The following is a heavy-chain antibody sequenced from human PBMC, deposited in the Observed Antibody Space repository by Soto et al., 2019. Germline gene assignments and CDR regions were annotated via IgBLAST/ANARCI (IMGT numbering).Heavy chain of an antibody. CDR1: GFIFSGSG. J-gene: IGHJ5*01. D-gene: IGHD3-22*01. Sequence: QVQLVESGGGVVQPGRSLRLTCAASGFIFSGSGMHCVRQAPGKGLEWVALVSNDGIRKYYGDSVKGRFTISRDNAENTLYLQMNSLRAEDTAVYYCARWVGGSMYDNSGKYDSWGQGTLVTVSS. CDR2: VSNDGIRK. CDR3: ARWVGGSMYDNSGKYDS. V-gene: IGHV3-30*03.